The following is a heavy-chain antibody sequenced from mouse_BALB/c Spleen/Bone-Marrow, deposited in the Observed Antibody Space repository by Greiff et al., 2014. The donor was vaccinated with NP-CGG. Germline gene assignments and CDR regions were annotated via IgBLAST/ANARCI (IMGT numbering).Heavy chain of an antibody. J-gene: IGHJ4*01. CDR2: ISCYNGAT. V-gene: IGHV1S34*01. Sequence: LVKTGASVKISCKASGYSFTGYYMHWVKQSHGKSLEWIGYISCYNGATSYNQNFKGKATFTVDTSSSTAYMQFNSLTSEDSAVYYCVNRCNPNVYYAMDYWGQGTSVTVSS. CDR3: VNRCNPNVYYAMDY. CDR1: GYSFTGYY.